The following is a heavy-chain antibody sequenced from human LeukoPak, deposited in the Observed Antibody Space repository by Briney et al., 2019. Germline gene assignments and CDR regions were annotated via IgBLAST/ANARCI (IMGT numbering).Heavy chain of an antibody. V-gene: IGHV3-21*01. CDR1: GFTFSSYS. D-gene: IGHD3-3*01. Sequence: PGGSLRLSCAASGFTFSSYSMNWVRQAPGKGLEWVSSISSSSSYIYYADSVKGRFTISRDNAKNPLYLQMNGLRADDTAIYYCARDAYDDASESWGQGTLVTVSS. CDR3: ARDAYDDASES. J-gene: IGHJ5*02. CDR2: ISSSSSYI.